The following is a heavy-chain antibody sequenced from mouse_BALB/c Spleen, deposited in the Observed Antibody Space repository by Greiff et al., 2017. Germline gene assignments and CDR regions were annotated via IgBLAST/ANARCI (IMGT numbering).Heavy chain of an antibody. J-gene: IGHJ4*01. Sequence: VQLQQPGAELVRPGASVKLSCKASGYTFTSYWINWVKQRPGQGLEWIGNIYPSDSYTNYNQKFKDKATLTVDKSSSTAYMQLSSPTSEDSAVYYCTRERTYGNYYYYAMDYWGQGTSVTVSS. CDR3: TRERTYGNYYYYAMDY. V-gene: IGHV1-69*02. CDR1: GYTFTSYW. D-gene: IGHD2-10*02. CDR2: IYPSDSYT.